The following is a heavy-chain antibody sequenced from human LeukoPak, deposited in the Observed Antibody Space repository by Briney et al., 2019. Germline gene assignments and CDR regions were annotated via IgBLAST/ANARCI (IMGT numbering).Heavy chain of an antibody. CDR2: IYSSRSS. J-gene: IGHJ4*02. Sequence: SQTLSLTCTVSGDTISSGDYYWTWIRQPAGKGLEWIGRIYSSRSSNYNLNLQIRLSISLDTSKHYFPLNLLCVTAADVAVYYCARGNWNYFDYWGQGTQVPVSS. CDR1: GDTISSGDYY. CDR3: ARGNWNYFDY. V-gene: IGHV4-61*02. D-gene: IGHD1-20*01.